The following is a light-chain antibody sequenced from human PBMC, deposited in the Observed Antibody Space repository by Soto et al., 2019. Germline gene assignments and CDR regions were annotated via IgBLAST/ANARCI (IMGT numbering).Light chain of an antibody. Sequence: DIQMTQSPSTLSASVGDRVTITCRASQTISSWLAWYQQKPGKAPKLLIYKASSLESGVPLRFSGSGSGTEFTLTISSLQPDDFATYSCQQYNRYSPTFGQGTKVEIK. V-gene: IGKV1-5*03. CDR2: KAS. CDR3: QQYNRYSPT. J-gene: IGKJ1*01. CDR1: QTISSW.